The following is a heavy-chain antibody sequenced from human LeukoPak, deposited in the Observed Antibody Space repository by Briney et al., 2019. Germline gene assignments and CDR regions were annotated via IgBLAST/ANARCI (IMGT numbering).Heavy chain of an antibody. D-gene: IGHD1-14*01. CDR3: TRYNNDHFDY. CDR2: IAYDGSRA. J-gene: IGHJ4*02. V-gene: IGHV3-33*01. Sequence: GGSLRLSCAASGFTFSSYGMHWFRQTPGKGLEWVAVIAYDGSRAFYADSVKGRFTISRDNSKNTMSVQMDDLRAEDTAVYYCTRYNNDHFDYWGQGTLVTVSS. CDR1: GFTFSSYG.